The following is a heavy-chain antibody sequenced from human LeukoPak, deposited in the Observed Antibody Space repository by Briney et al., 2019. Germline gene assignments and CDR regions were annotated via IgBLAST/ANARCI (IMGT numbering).Heavy chain of an antibody. V-gene: IGHV3-30*03. CDR3: VTSSSWYSFFDF. D-gene: IGHD6-13*01. CDR2: ISYDGSNK. CDR1: GFTFSSYG. J-gene: IGHJ4*02. Sequence: GGSLRLSCAASGFTFSSYGMHWVRQAPGKGLEWVAVISYDGSNKYYADSVKGRFTISRDNSKNTLYLKMNSLRAEDTAVFFCVTSSSWYSFFDFLGQGTLVTVSS.